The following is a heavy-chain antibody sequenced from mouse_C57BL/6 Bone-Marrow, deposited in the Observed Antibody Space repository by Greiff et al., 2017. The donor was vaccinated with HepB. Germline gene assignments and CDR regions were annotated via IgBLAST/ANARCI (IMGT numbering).Heavy chain of an antibody. J-gene: IGHJ4*01. CDR2: INPNNGGT. Sequence: VQLQQSGPELVKPGASVKISCKASGYTFTDYYMNWVKQSHGKSLEWIGDINPNNGGTSYNQKFKGKATLTVDKSSSTAYMELRSLTSEDSAVYYCARIITTVVARAMDYWGQGTSVTVSS. CDR1: GYTFTDYY. V-gene: IGHV1-26*01. CDR3: ARIITTVVARAMDY. D-gene: IGHD1-1*01.